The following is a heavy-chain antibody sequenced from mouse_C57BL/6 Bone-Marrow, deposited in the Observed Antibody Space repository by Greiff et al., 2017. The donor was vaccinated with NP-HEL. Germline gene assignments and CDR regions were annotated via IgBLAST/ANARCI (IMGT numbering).Heavy chain of an antibody. J-gene: IGHJ2*01. D-gene: IGHD3-1*01. CDR3: AREGLTYFDY. CDR1: GYSFTSYY. CDR2: IYPGSGNT. V-gene: IGHV1-66*01. Sequence: QVQLQQSGPELVKPGASVKISCKASGYSFTSYYIHWVKQRPGQGLEWIGWIYPGSGNTKYNEKFKGKATLTADTSSSTAYMQLSSLTSEDSAVYYCAREGLTYFDYWGQGTTLTVSS.